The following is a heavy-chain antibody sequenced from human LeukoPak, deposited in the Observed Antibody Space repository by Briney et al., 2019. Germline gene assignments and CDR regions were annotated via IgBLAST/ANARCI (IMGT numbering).Heavy chain of an antibody. J-gene: IGHJ4*02. CDR2: INSDGSST. D-gene: IGHD6-19*01. CDR1: GFTFSSYW. V-gene: IGHV3-74*01. Sequence: GGSLRLSCAASGFTFSSYWMHWVRQAPGKGLVWVSRINSDGSSTSYADSVKGRFTISRDNSRNTLYLQMSSLRADDTAVYYCAKGGRAVSGPDYWGQGTLVTVSS. CDR3: AKGGRAVSGPDY.